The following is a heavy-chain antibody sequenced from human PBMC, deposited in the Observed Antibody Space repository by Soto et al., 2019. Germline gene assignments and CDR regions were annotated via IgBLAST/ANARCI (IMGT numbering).Heavy chain of an antibody. J-gene: IGHJ6*03. CDR3: ARLYSTMVRGVTTYYYYMDV. CDR2: INHSGST. D-gene: IGHD3-10*01. V-gene: IGHV4-34*01. Sequence: SETLSLTCAVYGGSFSGYYWSWIRQPPGKGLEWIGEINHSGSTNYNPSLKSRVTISVDTSKNQFSLKLSSVTAADTAVYYCARLYSTMVRGVTTYYYYMDVWGKGTTVTVSS. CDR1: GGSFSGYY.